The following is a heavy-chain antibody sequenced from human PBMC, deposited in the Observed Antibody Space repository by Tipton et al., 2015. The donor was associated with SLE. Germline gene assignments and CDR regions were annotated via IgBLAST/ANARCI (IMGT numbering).Heavy chain of an antibody. CDR1: GYTFINNA. V-gene: IGHV1-18*01. CDR2: ISNYNGNT. D-gene: IGHD4-17*01. J-gene: IGHJ4*02. Sequence: QLVQSGAEVKKPGASVKVSCKASGYTFINNAINWLRQAPGQGLEWMGWISNYNGNTNYAQNLQGRVTMTTDTSTSTAYMERRSLRSDDTAVYNCARGTTVLDYWGQGTLVTVFS. CDR3: ARGTTVLDY.